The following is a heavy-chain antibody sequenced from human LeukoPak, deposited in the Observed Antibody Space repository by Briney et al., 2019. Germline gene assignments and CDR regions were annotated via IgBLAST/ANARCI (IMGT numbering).Heavy chain of an antibody. Sequence: GGSLRLSCAASGFTFSSYSMNWVRQAPGKGLEWVSSISSSSSYIYYADSVKGRFTISRDNAKNSLYLQMNSLRAEDTAVYYCVRVKTTVNTLDYWGQGTLVTVSS. CDR1: GFTFSSYS. D-gene: IGHD4-17*01. CDR3: VRVKTTVNTLDY. J-gene: IGHJ4*02. V-gene: IGHV3-21*01. CDR2: ISSSSSYI.